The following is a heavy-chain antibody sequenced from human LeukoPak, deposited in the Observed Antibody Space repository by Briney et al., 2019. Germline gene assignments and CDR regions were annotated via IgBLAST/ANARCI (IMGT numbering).Heavy chain of an antibody. CDR3: ARAPSGWYFDS. J-gene: IGHJ4*02. V-gene: IGHV3-53*01. CDR2: IYSDGNT. CDR1: GFTVSSAY. Sequence: GGSLRLSCAASGFTVSSAYISWVRQAPGKGLEWLSAIYSDGNTYYADSVKGRFTIFRDNSKNMLYLQMNSLRADDTAVYYCARAPSGWYFDSWGQGTLVTVSS. D-gene: IGHD6-19*01.